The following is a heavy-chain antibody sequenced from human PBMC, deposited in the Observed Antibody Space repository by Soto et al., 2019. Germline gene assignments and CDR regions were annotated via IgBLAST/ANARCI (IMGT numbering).Heavy chain of an antibody. J-gene: IGHJ4*02. CDR2: INHSGST. V-gene: IGHV4-34*01. CDR1: DGSFSGYY. CDR3: ARDKITGLFDY. Sequence: SETLSLTCAVYDGSFSGYYWSWIRQPPGKGLEWIGEINHSGSTNYNPSLKSRVTISVGTSKNQFSLKLTSVTAADTAVYYCARDKITGLFDYWGQGTLVTVSS. D-gene: IGHD2-8*02.